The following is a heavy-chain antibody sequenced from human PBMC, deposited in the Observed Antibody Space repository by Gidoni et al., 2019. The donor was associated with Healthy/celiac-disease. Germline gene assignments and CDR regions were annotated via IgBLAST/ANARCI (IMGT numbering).Heavy chain of an antibody. V-gene: IGHV3-30*04. D-gene: IGHD4-17*01. CDR3: ARGAVDYGDYFDY. CDR1: GFTLSSYA. Sequence: QVQLVESGGGVVQPGRSLRLSCAASGFTLSSYAMHWVRQAPGKGLEWVAVISYDGSNKYYADSVKGRFTISRDNSKNTLYLQMNSLRAEDTAVYYCARGAVDYGDYFDYWGQGTLVTVSS. J-gene: IGHJ4*02. CDR2: ISYDGSNK.